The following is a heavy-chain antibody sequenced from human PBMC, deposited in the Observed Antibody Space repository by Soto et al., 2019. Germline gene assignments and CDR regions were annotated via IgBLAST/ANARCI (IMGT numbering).Heavy chain of an antibody. CDR3: AKVFEDV. J-gene: IGHJ6*02. V-gene: IGHV3-30*18. D-gene: IGHD3-9*01. CDR2: ISYDGSNK. Sequence: QVQLVESGGGVVQPGRSLRLSCAASGFTFSSYGMHWVRQAPGKGLEWVAVISYDGSNKYYADSVKGRFTISRDNSKNTLYLQMNSLRAEDRAVYYCAKVFEDVWGQGTPVTVSS. CDR1: GFTFSSYG.